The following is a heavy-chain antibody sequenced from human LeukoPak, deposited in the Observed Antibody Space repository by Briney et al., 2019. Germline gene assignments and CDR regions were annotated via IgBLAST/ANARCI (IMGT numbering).Heavy chain of an antibody. D-gene: IGHD2-21*01. V-gene: IGHV3-53*01. Sequence: GGSLRLSCAASGITVSSNYMSWVRQAPGKGLEWVSVIYSGGSTYYADSVKGRFTISRDNSKNTLYLQMNSLRAEDTAVYYCARDRVFPPDAFDIWGQGTMVTVSS. CDR1: GITVSSNY. CDR3: ARDRVFPPDAFDI. J-gene: IGHJ3*02. CDR2: IYSGGST.